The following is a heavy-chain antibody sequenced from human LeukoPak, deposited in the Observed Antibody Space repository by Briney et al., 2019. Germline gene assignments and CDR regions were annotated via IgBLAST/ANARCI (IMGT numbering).Heavy chain of an antibody. Sequence: GGSLRLSCAASGFTFSSYAMHWVRQAPGKGLEYVSAISSNGGSTYYANSVKGRFTISRDNSKNTLYLQMGSLRAEDMAVYYCARDMEQDPDDYYYGMDVWGQGTTVTVSS. J-gene: IGHJ6*02. D-gene: IGHD1/OR15-1a*01. V-gene: IGHV3-64*01. CDR1: GFTFSSYA. CDR3: ARDMEQDPDDYYYGMDV. CDR2: ISSNGGST.